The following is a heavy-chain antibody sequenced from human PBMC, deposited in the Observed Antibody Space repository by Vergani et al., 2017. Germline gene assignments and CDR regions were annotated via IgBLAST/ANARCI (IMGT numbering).Heavy chain of an antibody. CDR2: IRYDGSNK. CDR3: TKGSRGYTGYFFDY. Sequence: VQLLESGGGWAQPGGSLRLSCAASGFTFSSYGMHWVRQAPGKGLEWVAFIRYDGSNKYYADSVKGRFIISRDNSKNTLHLQMNSLRADDTAVYYCTKGSRGYTGYFFDYWGQGTLATVSS. V-gene: IGHV3-30*02. J-gene: IGHJ4*02. D-gene: IGHD5-12*01. CDR1: GFTFSSYG.